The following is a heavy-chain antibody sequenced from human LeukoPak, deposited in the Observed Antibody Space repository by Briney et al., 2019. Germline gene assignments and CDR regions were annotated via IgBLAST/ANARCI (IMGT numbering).Heavy chain of an antibody. CDR3: ARDPAPGYCSSTSCPNAFDI. CDR1: GGSISSGGYY. CDR2: IYYSGST. V-gene: IGHV4-31*03. J-gene: IGHJ3*02. D-gene: IGHD2-2*03. Sequence: KPSETLSLTCTVSGGSISSGGYYWSWIRQHPGKGLEWIGYIYYSGSTYYNPSLKSRVTISVDTSKNQFSLKLSSVTAADTAVYYCARDPAPGYCSSTSCPNAFDIWGQGTMVTVSS.